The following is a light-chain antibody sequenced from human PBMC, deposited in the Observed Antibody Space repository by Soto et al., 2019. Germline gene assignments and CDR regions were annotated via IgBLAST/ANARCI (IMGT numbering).Light chain of an antibody. Sequence: ILMTQSPATLSMSAGERATLSWKASQSVGTNLAWYQQTRGQAPRLLVYGATTRATGIPARFSGSGSGREFTLTISSLESEDFAVYFCQQCNDWPWTFGQGTKV. J-gene: IGKJ1*01. V-gene: IGKV3-15*01. CDR1: QSVGTN. CDR3: QQCNDWPWT. CDR2: GAT.